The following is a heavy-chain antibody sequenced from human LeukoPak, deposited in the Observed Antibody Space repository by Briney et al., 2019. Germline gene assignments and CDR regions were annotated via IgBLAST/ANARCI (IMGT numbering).Heavy chain of an antibody. Sequence: PGGSLRLSCAVSGFTFSNYWMNWVRQAPGKGLEWVANIKQDGSEKYYVDSVKGRFTISRDTAKNSLYLQMNSLRAEDTAVYYCARGRWLQFIYWGQGTLVTVSS. J-gene: IGHJ4*02. CDR2: IKQDGSEK. CDR1: GFTFSNYW. V-gene: IGHV3-7*04. CDR3: ARGRWLQFIY. D-gene: IGHD5-24*01.